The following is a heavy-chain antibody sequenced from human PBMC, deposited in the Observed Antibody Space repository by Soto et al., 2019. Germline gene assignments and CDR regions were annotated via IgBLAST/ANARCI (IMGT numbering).Heavy chain of an antibody. CDR3: AKGSGSTRNAFEI. CDR1: GFSFSPYW. CDR2: INPDGTSA. J-gene: IGHJ3*02. V-gene: IGHV3-74*01. D-gene: IGHD6-13*01. Sequence: GGSLRLSCAASGFSFSPYWIHWVRQAPGKGLVWVSRINPDGTSAYYSDSVKDRFTVSRDNAKNALYLEMNSLRVEDTAMYYCAKGSGSTRNAFEIPAQRTMVTGS.